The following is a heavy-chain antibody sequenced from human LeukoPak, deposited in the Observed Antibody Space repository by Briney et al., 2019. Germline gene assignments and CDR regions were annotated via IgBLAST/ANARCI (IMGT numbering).Heavy chain of an antibody. D-gene: IGHD3-10*01. V-gene: IGHV3-7*01. CDR3: ARDYLGFGESGFDD. J-gene: IGHJ4*02. Sequence: DSLKGRVTVSRDNARNSLFLQMTSLRAEDTAVYYCARDYLGFGESGFDDWGQGTQVIVSS.